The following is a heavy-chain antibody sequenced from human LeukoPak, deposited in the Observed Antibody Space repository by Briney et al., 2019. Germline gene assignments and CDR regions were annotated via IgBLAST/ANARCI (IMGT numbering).Heavy chain of an antibody. J-gene: IGHJ4*02. CDR2: INHSGST. D-gene: IGHD6-13*01. V-gene: IGHV4-34*01. CDR3: ARETQGSSSWY. Sequence: SETLSLTCAVYGGSFSGYYWSWIRQPPGKGLEWIGEINHSGSTNYNPSLKSQVTISVDMSKNQFSLKLSSVTAADTAVYYCARETQGSSSWYWGRGTLVIVSS. CDR1: GGSFSGYY.